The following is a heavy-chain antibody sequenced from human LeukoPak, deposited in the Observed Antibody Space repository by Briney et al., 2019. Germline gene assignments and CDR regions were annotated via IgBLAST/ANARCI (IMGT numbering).Heavy chain of an antibody. CDR1: GGSISISSCY. J-gene: IGHJ4*02. CDR3: AREYNVEMATGY. Sequence: PSETLSLTCTVSGGSISISSCYWGWIRQPPGEGLEWIGSIYSRGSTYYNPSLKSRVTISVDTSKNKFSLKLSSVTAADTAVYYCAREYNVEMATGYWGQGTLVTVSS. CDR2: IYSRGST. V-gene: IGHV4-39*07. D-gene: IGHD5-24*01.